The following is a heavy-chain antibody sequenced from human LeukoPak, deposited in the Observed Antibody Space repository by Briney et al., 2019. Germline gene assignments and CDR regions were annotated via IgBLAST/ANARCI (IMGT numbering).Heavy chain of an antibody. J-gene: IGHJ4*02. V-gene: IGHV4-61*02. Sequence: SETLSLTCTVSGGSVSSGSYYWSWIRQPAGKGLEWIGRIYTSGSTNYNPSLKSRVTISVDTSKNQFSLKLSSVTAADTAVYYCARLDYGDYVRTFDYWGQGTLVTVSS. CDR1: GGSVSSGSYY. CDR2: IYTSGST. D-gene: IGHD4-17*01. CDR3: ARLDYGDYVRTFDY.